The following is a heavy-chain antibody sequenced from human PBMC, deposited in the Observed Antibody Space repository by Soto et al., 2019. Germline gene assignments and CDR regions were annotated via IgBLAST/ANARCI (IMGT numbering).Heavy chain of an antibody. J-gene: IGHJ4*03. D-gene: IGHD5-12*01. CDR2: ISYDGSNK. Sequence: GGSLRLSCAASGFTFSSYGMHWVRQAPGEGLEWVAVISYDGSNKYYADSVKGRFTISRDNSKNPLYLQMNSLRAEDTAVYYCATPPTTNFDYWGQGTTVTVSS. CDR1: GFTFSSYG. CDR3: ATPPTTNFDY. V-gene: IGHV3-30*03.